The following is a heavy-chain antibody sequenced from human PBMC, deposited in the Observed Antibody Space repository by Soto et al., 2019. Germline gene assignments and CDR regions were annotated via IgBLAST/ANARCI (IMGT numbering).Heavy chain of an antibody. Sequence: XVFLSLSFAASGFTVTYHSMHWVRQTPGEGLEWVSGVGGNFVTTLYADSVKGRFTISRDNSKNTLHLQMNSLRAEDTAIYYCLQEGRVGVEGFDLWGQRTLVTVSS. CDR1: GFTVTYHS. CDR2: VGGNFVTT. V-gene: IGHV3-23*01. J-gene: IGHJ4*02. CDR3: LQEGRVGVEGFDL. D-gene: IGHD1-26*01.